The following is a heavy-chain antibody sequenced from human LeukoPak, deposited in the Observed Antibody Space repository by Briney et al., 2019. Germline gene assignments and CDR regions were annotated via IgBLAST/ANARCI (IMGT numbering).Heavy chain of an antibody. CDR1: GFTFSSYA. CDR2: ISGSDGST. Sequence: GGSLRLSCAASGFTFSSYAMSWVRQAPGKGLEWVSGISGSDGSTYYADSVKGRFTISRDNSKNTLYLQMNSLGAEDTAVYYCAKHVLSIVGATDNAFDIWGQGTMVTVSS. D-gene: IGHD1-26*01. V-gene: IGHV3-23*01. J-gene: IGHJ3*02. CDR3: AKHVLSIVGATDNAFDI.